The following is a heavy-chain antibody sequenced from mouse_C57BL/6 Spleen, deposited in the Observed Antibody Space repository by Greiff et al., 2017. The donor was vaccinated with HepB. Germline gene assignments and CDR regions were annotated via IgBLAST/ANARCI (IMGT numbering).Heavy chain of an antibody. Sequence: EVQVVESGEGLVKPGGSLKLSCAASGFTFSSYAMSWVRQTPEKRLEWVAYISSGGDYIYYADTVKGRFTISRDNARNTLYLQMSSLKSEDTAMYYCTRVDYGSSYFAWFAYWGQGTLVTVSA. CDR3: TRVDYGSSYFAWFAY. CDR2: ISSGGDYI. J-gene: IGHJ3*01. V-gene: IGHV5-9-1*02. CDR1: GFTFSSYA. D-gene: IGHD1-1*01.